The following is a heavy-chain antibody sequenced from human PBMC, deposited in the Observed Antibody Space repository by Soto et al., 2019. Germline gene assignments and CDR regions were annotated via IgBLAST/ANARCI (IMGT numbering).Heavy chain of an antibody. CDR1: GFTFSSYA. J-gene: IGHJ6*02. CDR3: AKEGGRDGLRFLEWLDYGMDV. V-gene: IGHV3-30-3*01. CDR2: ISYDGSNK. D-gene: IGHD3-3*01. Sequence: SLRLSCAASGFTFSSYAMHWVRQAPGKGLEWVAVISYDGSNKYYADSVKGRFTISRDNSKNTLYLQMNSLRAEDTAVYYCAKEGGRDGLRFLEWLDYGMDVWGQGTTVTVSS.